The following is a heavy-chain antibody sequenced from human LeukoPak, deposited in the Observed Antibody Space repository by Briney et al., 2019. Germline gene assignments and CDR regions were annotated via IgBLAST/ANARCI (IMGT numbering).Heavy chain of an antibody. Sequence: GGSLTLSCAASGFTFSSYGIHWVRQAPGKGLEWVAFIRYDGSNKYYADSVKGRFTISRDNYKNTLYLQMNSLRAEDTAVYYCAKDHCSSTTCYGSPGYWGQGTLVTVSS. D-gene: IGHD2-2*01. J-gene: IGHJ4*02. CDR3: AKDHCSSTTCYGSPGY. CDR1: GFTFSSYG. CDR2: IRYDGSNK. V-gene: IGHV3-30*02.